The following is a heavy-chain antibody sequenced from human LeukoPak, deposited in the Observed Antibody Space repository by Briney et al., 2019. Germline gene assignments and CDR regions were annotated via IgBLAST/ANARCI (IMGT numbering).Heavy chain of an antibody. V-gene: IGHV4-61*03. CDR1: GGSVSSGSYY. Sequence: SETLSLTCTVSGGSVSSGSYYWSWIRQPPGKGLEWIGYISYSGSTNYNPSLKSRVTISVDTSKNHFSLKLSSVTAADTAVYYCARHRYGSGSYYKFYYGMDVWGQGTTVTVSS. D-gene: IGHD3-10*01. CDR2: ISYSGST. J-gene: IGHJ6*02. CDR3: ARHRYGSGSYYKFYYGMDV.